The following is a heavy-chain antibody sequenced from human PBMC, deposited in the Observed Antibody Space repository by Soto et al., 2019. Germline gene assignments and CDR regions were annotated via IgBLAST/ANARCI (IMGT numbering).Heavy chain of an antibody. CDR3: ARGDSGYDPLDY. J-gene: IGHJ4*02. D-gene: IGHD5-12*01. V-gene: IGHV4-28*03. CDR2: IYYSGTT. CDR1: GYSISSSNW. Sequence: SETLSLTCAVSGYSISSSNWWGWIRQPPGKGLEWIGYIYYSGTTYYNPSLKSRVTMSVDKSKNQFSLKLSSVTAADTAVYYCARGDSGYDPLDYWGQGTLVTVSS.